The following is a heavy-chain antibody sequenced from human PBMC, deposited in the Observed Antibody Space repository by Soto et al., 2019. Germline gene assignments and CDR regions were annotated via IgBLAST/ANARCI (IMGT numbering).Heavy chain of an antibody. CDR3: AHRGGAAVGLYYFDY. Sequence: EAGPTLVNPTQTLTLTCTFSGFSLSTTGGGVSWIRQPPGKALECLALIYWHDDKRYSPSLKSRLTITKDTSKNQVVLTMTNMDPVDTATYYCAHRGGAAVGLYYFDYWGQGALVTVSS. CDR2: IYWHDDK. D-gene: IGHD6-13*01. CDR1: GFSLSTTGGG. V-gene: IGHV2-5*01. J-gene: IGHJ4*02.